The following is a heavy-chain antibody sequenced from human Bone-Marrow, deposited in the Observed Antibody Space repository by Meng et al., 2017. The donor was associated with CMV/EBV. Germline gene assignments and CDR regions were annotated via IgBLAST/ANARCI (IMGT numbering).Heavy chain of an antibody. J-gene: IGHJ6*02. Sequence: GGSLRLSCAASGFTFSSYAMHWVRQAPGKGLEWVAVISYDGSNKYYADSVKGRFTISRDNSKNTLYLQMNSLRAEDTAVYYCARDLGAAAGTGPPGGMDVWGQGTTVTFSS. V-gene: IGHV3-30-3*01. D-gene: IGHD6-13*01. CDR3: ARDLGAAAGTGPPGGMDV. CDR1: GFTFSSYA. CDR2: ISYDGSNK.